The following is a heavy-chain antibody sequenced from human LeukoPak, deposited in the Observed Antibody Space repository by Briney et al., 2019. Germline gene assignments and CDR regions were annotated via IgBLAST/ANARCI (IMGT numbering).Heavy chain of an antibody. CDR3: ARGLGSGNYYVGFDY. CDR2: IYYSGST. V-gene: IGHV4-59*01. CDR1: GGSISSYY. J-gene: IGHJ4*02. D-gene: IGHD1-26*01. Sequence: SETLSLTCTLSGGSISSYYWSWLRQPPGKGLEWIGYIYYSGSTNYNPSLKSRVTISVHTSKNQFSLKLSSVTAADTAVYYCARGLGSGNYYVGFDYWGQGTLVTVSS.